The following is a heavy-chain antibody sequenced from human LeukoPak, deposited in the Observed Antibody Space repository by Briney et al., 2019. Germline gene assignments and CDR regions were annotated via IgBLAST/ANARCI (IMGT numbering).Heavy chain of an antibody. V-gene: IGHV4-4*02. J-gene: IGHJ2*01. CDR1: GGSISSSNW. D-gene: IGHD6-13*01. CDR3: ARRRGGLDYSIAPYWYFDL. Sequence: SGTLSLTCAVSGGSISSSNWWSWVRQPPGKGLEWIGEIYHSGSTNYNPSLKSRVTISVDTSKNQFSLKLSSVTAADTAVYYCARRRGGLDYSIAPYWYFDLWGRGTLVTVSS. CDR2: IYHSGST.